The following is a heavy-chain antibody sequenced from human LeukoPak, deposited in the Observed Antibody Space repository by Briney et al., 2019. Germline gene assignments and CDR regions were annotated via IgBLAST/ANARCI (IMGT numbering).Heavy chain of an antibody. CDR1: GGSIAYY. D-gene: IGHD7-27*01. CDR3: ARHLGPYYYPMDL. CDR2: IYYSGRT. Sequence: PSETLSLTCTVSGGSIAYYWGWIRQPPGKGLEWIGSIYYSGRTYYNPSLKSRVTISVDTSKNQFSMNLSSVTAADTAVYYCARHLGPYYYPMDLWGQGTTVTVSS. V-gene: IGHV4-39*01. J-gene: IGHJ6*02.